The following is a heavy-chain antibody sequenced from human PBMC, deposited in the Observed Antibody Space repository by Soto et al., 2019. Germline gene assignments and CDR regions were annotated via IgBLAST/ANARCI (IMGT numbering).Heavy chain of an antibody. D-gene: IGHD3-22*01. V-gene: IGHV3-21*01. Sequence: WWSLRLSCSASVFTFSSYSMNWGRQAPGKGLEWVSSISSSSSYIYYADSVKGRFTISRDNAKNSLYLQVNSLRAEDTAVYYCARGHYDSSGYYSPGPDYWGQGTLVTVSS. CDR2: ISSSSSYI. CDR1: VFTFSSYS. CDR3: ARGHYDSSGYYSPGPDY. J-gene: IGHJ4*02.